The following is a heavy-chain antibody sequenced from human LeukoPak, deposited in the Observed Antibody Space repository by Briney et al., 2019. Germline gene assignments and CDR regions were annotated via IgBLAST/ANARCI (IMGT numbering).Heavy chain of an antibody. CDR2: INHSGST. CDR1: GGSFSGYY. V-gene: IGHV4-34*01. J-gene: IGHJ4*02. Sequence: PSETLSLTCAVYGGSFSGYYWSWIRQPPGKGLEWIGEINHSGSTNYNPSLKSRVTISVDTSKNQFSLKLSSVTAADTAVYYCARRMVDSSSWYRYWGQGTLVTVSS. D-gene: IGHD6-13*01. CDR3: ARRMVDSSSWYRY.